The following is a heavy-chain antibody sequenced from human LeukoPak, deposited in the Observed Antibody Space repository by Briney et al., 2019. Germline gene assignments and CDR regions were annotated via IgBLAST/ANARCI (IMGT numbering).Heavy chain of an antibody. J-gene: IGHJ4*02. Sequence: SETLSLTCAVYGGSFSDYNWTWLRQSPQTGLEWIGVITDSGTTHFDPSPQSRVTISVDTAKYQFSLRLSSVTAADTAVYFCARGLDFDGLDIWGQGTLVTVSS. D-gene: IGHD3/OR15-3a*01. CDR3: ARGLDFDGLDI. V-gene: IGHV4-34*01. CDR2: ITDSGTT. CDR1: GGSFSDYN.